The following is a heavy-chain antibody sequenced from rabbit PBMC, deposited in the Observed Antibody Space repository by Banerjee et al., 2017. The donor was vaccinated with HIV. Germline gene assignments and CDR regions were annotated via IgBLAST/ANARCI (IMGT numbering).Heavy chain of an antibody. CDR2: IYADSGST. CDR1: GFSFSSSYD. Sequence: QEQLVESGGDLVQPEGSLTLTCTASGFSFSSSYDMCWVRQAPGKGLEWIGCIYADSGSTYYASWAKGRFTISKTSSTTVTLQMTSLTAADTATYFCARDAGSVYYMYFHLWGQGTLVTVS. D-gene: IGHD8-1*01. V-gene: IGHV1S45*01. J-gene: IGHJ4*01. CDR3: ARDAGSVYYMYFHL.